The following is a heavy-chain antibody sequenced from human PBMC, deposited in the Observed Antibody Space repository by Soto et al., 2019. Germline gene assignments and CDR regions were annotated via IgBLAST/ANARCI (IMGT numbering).Heavy chain of an antibody. J-gene: IGHJ4*02. CDR1: GGTFSSYA. D-gene: IGHD3-22*01. CDR2: MNPNSGNT. Sequence: ASVKVSCTASGGTFSSYAISWVRQATGQGLEWMGWMNPNSGNTGYAQKFQGRVTMTRNTSISTAYMELSSLRSEDTAVYYCAREKVMVNDYWGQGTLVTVSS. V-gene: IGHV1-8*02. CDR3: AREKVMVNDY.